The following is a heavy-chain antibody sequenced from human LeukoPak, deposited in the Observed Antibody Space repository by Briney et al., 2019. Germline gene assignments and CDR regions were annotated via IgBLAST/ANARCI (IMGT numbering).Heavy chain of an antibody. V-gene: IGHV4-34*01. J-gene: IGHJ4*02. D-gene: IGHD1-14*01. Sequence: SETLFLTCAVYGRSFSGYCWSWIRQPPGRGLEWIGEINLSGSTNTHPSLKSRVTLSVDTPKTHFTLKRSALTATDRAVFYVARGNLFVYWGQGTLVTVSS. CDR1: GRSFSGYC. CDR3: ARGNLFVY. CDR2: INLSGST.